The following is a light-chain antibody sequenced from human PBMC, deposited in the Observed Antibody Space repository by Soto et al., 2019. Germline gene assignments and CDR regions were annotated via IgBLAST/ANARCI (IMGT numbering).Light chain of an antibody. Sequence: DIQMTQSPSTLSGSVGDRVTITCRASQTISSWLAWYQQKPGKAPKLLIYDASSLESGVPSRFSGSGSGTEFILTISSLQPDDFATYYCQQYNSYPLTFGGGTKVDIK. J-gene: IGKJ4*01. CDR1: QTISSW. CDR3: QQYNSYPLT. CDR2: DAS. V-gene: IGKV1-5*01.